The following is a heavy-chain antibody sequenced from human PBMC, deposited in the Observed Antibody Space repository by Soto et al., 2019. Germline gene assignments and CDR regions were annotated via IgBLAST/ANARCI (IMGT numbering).Heavy chain of an antibody. CDR2: IWYDGSNK. V-gene: IGHV3-33*01. CDR3: ARAKVPAAISVYPFYGMDV. CDR1: GFTFSSYG. Sequence: PGGSVRLSCAASGFTFSSYGMHWVRQAPGKGLEWVAVIWYDGSNKYYADSVKGRFTISRDNSKNTLYLQMNSLRAEDTAVYYCARAKVPAAISVYPFYGMDVWGQGTTVTVSS. D-gene: IGHD2-2*01. J-gene: IGHJ6*02.